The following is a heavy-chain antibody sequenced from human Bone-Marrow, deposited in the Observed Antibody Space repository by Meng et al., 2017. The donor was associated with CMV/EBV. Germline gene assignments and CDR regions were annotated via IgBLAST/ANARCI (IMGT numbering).Heavy chain of an antibody. V-gene: IGHV3-53*01. Sequence: GESLKISCAASGFTFSSYWMHWVRQAPGKGLEWVSVIYSGGSTYYADSVKGRFTISRDNSKNTLYLQMNSLRAEDTAVYYCARDGPGYAFDIWGQGTMVTVSS. J-gene: IGHJ3*02. CDR2: IYSGGST. D-gene: IGHD6-25*01. CDR1: GFTFSSYW. CDR3: ARDGPGYAFDI.